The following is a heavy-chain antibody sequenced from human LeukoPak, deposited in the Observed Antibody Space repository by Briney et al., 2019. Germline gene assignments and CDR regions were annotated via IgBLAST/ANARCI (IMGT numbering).Heavy chain of an antibody. V-gene: IGHV4-59*01. CDR1: GGSISSYY. D-gene: IGHD4-17*01. Sequence: SETLSLTCTVAGGSISSYYWSWIRQPPGKGLEWIGYIYYSGSTNYNPSLKSRVTISVDTSKNQFSLKLSSVTAAGTAVYYCARVIRPYYFDYWGQGTLVTVSS. CDR2: IYYSGST. CDR3: ARVIRPYYFDY. J-gene: IGHJ4*02.